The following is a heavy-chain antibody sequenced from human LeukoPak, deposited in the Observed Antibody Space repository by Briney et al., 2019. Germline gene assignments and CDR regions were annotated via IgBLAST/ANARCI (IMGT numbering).Heavy chain of an antibody. V-gene: IGHV1-69*13. D-gene: IGHD3-3*01. CDR1: GGTFSSYA. Sequence: ASVKVSCKASGGTFSSYAISWLRQAPGQGLEWMGGIIPIFGTANYAQKFQGRVTITADESTSTAYMELSSLRSEDTAVYYCAESITIFGVVLDSWFDPWGQGTLVTVSS. CDR2: IIPIFGTA. CDR3: AESITIFGVVLDSWFDP. J-gene: IGHJ5*02.